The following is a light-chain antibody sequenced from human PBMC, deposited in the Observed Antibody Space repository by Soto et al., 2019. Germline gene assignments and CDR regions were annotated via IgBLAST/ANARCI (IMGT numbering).Light chain of an antibody. CDR2: GAS. CDR1: QSVSSN. Sequence: VMTQSPATLSVSPGERATLSCRASQSVSSNLAWYQQKPGQAPRLLIYGASTRATGIPARFSGSGSGTEFTLTISSLQSEDFAVYYCQQYDNWPLTFGGGTKVDIK. J-gene: IGKJ4*01. CDR3: QQYDNWPLT. V-gene: IGKV3-15*01.